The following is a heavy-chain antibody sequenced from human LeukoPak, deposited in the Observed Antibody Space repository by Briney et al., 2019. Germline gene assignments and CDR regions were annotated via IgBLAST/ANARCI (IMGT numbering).Heavy chain of an antibody. CDR2: IYYSGST. CDR3: ARTTVSNYFDY. CDR1: GYSISSSNW. Sequence: PSDTLSLTCAVSGYSISSSNWWGWIRQPPGKGLEWIGYIYYSGSTNYNPSLKSRVTISVDKSKNQFSLKLSSVTAADTAVYYCARTTVSNYFDYWGQGTLVTVSS. D-gene: IGHD4-17*01. V-gene: IGHV4-28*01. J-gene: IGHJ4*02.